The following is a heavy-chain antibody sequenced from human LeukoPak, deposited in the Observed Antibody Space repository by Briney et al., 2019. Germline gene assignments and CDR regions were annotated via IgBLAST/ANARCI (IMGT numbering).Heavy chain of an antibody. D-gene: IGHD2-15*01. V-gene: IGHV4-59*01. CDR2: IYYSGST. CDR1: GGSIRSYY. Sequence: SETLSLTCTVSGGSIRSYYWSWIRQPPGKGLEWIGYIYYSGSTNYNPSLKSRVAISVDTSKNQFYLELSSVTAADTAVYYCARDRRSGEDSNFWGQGTLVTVSS. J-gene: IGHJ4*02. CDR3: ARDRRSGEDSNF.